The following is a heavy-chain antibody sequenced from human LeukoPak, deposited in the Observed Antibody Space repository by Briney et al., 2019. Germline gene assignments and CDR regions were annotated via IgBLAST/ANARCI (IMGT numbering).Heavy chain of an antibody. Sequence: GGSLRLSCAASGFTFSSYAMHWVRQAPGKGLEWVAVISYDGSNKYYADSVKGRFTISRDNSKNTLYLQMNSLGAEDTAVYYCARDREHQYYFDYWGQGTLVTVSS. V-gene: IGHV3-30*04. D-gene: IGHD1/OR15-1a*01. J-gene: IGHJ4*02. CDR2: ISYDGSNK. CDR3: ARDREHQYYFDY. CDR1: GFTFSSYA.